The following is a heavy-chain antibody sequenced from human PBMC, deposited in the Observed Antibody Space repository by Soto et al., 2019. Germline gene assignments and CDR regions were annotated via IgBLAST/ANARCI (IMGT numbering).Heavy chain of an antibody. J-gene: IGHJ6*02. CDR1: GGTFSSYS. D-gene: IGHD2-15*01. Sequence: SVKVSCKASGGTFSSYSISWVRQAPGQGLEWMGGIIPIFGTANYAQKFQGRVTITADESTSTAYMELSSLRSEDTAVYYCASRGYCSGGSCYQPLTDYYYGMDVWGQGTTVTVSS. CDR2: IIPIFGTA. V-gene: IGHV1-69*13. CDR3: ASRGYCSGGSCYQPLTDYYYGMDV.